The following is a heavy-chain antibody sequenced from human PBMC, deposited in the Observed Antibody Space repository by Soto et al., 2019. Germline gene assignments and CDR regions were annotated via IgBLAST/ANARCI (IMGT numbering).Heavy chain of an antibody. V-gene: IGHV1-2*02. CDR1: GYTFTAYY. D-gene: IGHD6-6*01. CDR2: TDPKSGAS. CDR3: AREGRDTISSGPGDWFDP. Sequence: QVQLVQSGAEVKKPGASVKVSCKASGYTFTAYYMNWVRQAPGQGLEWVGWTDPKSGASSYAQNFQGRVTMPRTTSISTAYMELNGLTSDDTAVYYCAREGRDTISSGPGDWFDPWGQGTLVTVSS. J-gene: IGHJ5*02.